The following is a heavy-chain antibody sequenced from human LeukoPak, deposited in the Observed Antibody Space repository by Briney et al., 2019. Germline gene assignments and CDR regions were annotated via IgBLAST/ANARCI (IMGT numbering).Heavy chain of an antibody. Sequence: ASVKVSCKASGYTFTGYYMHWVRQAPGQGLEWMGWINPNSGGTNYAQMFQGRVTMTRDTSISTAYMELSRLRSDDTAVYYCATDYDILTSDAFDIWGQGTMVTVSS. V-gene: IGHV1-2*02. D-gene: IGHD3-9*01. CDR3: ATDYDILTSDAFDI. J-gene: IGHJ3*02. CDR2: INPNSGGT. CDR1: GYTFTGYY.